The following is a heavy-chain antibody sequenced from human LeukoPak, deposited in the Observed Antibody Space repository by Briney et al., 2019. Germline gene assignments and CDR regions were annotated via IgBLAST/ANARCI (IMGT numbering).Heavy chain of an antibody. CDR3: VRHDGRGGATMGAFDS. D-gene: IGHD4/OR15-4a*01. V-gene: IGHV4-4*02. CDR1: GGSISSSNW. J-gene: IGHJ5*01. Sequence: PSETLSLTCAVSGGSISSSNWWSWVRQPPGKGLEWIGEIYHSGSTNYNPSLKGRVTMSVDTSKNQFSLKLSSVTAADTAVYYCVRHDGRGGATMGAFDSWGQGSLVTVSS. CDR2: IYHSGST.